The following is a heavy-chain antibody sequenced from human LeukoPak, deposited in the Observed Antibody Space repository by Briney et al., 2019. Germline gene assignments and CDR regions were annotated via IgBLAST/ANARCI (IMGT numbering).Heavy chain of an antibody. CDR2: ISSSSSYT. V-gene: IGHV3-11*03. Sequence: PGGSLRLSCAASGFTFSDYYMSWIRQAPGKGLEWVSYISSSSSYTNYADSVKGRFTISRDNSKNTLYLQMNSLRAEDTAVYYCARPYCSGGSCYRGVDYWGQGTLVTVSS. CDR1: GFTFSDYY. CDR3: ARPYCSGGSCYRGVDY. J-gene: IGHJ4*02. D-gene: IGHD2-15*01.